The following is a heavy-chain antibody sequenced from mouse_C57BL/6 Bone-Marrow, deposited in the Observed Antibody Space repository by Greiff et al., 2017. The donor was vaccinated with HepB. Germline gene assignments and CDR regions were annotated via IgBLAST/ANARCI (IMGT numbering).Heavy chain of an antibody. J-gene: IGHJ1*03. CDR2: INPNYGTT. Sequence: EVHLVESGPELVKPGASVKISCKASGYSFTDYNMNWVKQSNGKSLEWIGVINPNYGTTSYNQKFKGKATLTVDQSSSTAYMQLNSLTSEDSAVYYSARSGYGSSHWYFDVWGTGTTVTVSS. V-gene: IGHV1-39*01. CDR1: GYSFTDYN. D-gene: IGHD1-1*01. CDR3: ARSGYGSSHWYFDV.